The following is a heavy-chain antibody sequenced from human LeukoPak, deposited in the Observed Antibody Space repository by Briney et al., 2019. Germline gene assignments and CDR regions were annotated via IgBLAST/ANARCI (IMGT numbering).Heavy chain of an antibody. CDR3: AKDVRRVLTPYYYDSSGYATFGYFDY. V-gene: IGHV3-23*01. CDR2: ISGSGGST. CDR1: GFTFSSYA. J-gene: IGHJ4*02. Sequence: PGGSLRLSCAASGFTFSSYAMSWVRQAPGKGLEWVSAISGSGGSTYYADSVKGRFTISRDNSKNTLYLQMNSLRAEDTAVYYCAKDVRRVLTPYYYDSSGYATFGYFDYWGQGTLVTVSS. D-gene: IGHD3-22*01.